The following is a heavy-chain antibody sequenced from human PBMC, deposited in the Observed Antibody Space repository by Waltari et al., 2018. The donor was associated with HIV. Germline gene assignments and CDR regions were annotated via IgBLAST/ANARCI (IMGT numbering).Heavy chain of an antibody. CDR2: IYHSGST. Sequence: QVQLQESGPGLVKPSETLSLTCAVPGYSFSSGSSWGWIRQPPGKGLEWIGSIYHSGSTYYNPSLKSRVTISVDTSKNQFSLKLSSVTAADTAVYYCASAFIEYFDYWGQGTLVTVSS. J-gene: IGHJ4*02. CDR3: ASAFIEYFDY. V-gene: IGHV4-38-2*01. CDR1: GYSFSSGSS. D-gene: IGHD3-16*02.